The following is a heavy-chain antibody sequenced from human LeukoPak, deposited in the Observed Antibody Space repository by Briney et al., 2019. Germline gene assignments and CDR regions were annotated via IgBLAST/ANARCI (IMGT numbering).Heavy chain of an antibody. J-gene: IGHJ6*04. CDR3: AREGCSSTSCYKDV. CDR1: GFTFSNYG. D-gene: IGHD2-2*02. V-gene: IGHV3-23*01. CDR2: LSSSGGST. Sequence: GGTLRLSCAASGFTFSNYGMNWVRQAPGKGLEWVSALSSSGGSTYYADSVKGRFTISRDNAKNTLYLQMNSLRAEDTAVYYCAREGCSSTSCYKDVWGKGTTVTVSS.